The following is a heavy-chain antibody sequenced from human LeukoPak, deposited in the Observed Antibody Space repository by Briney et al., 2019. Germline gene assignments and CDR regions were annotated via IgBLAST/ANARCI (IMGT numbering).Heavy chain of an antibody. Sequence: SETLSLTCTVSGGSISSGGYYWSWIRQHPGKGLEWIGYIYYSGSTYYNPSLKSRVTISVDTSKNQFSLKLSSVTAADTAVYYCAREGMSSSPNFDYWGQGTLVTVSS. J-gene: IGHJ4*02. CDR2: IYYSGST. V-gene: IGHV4-31*03. CDR1: GGSISSGGYY. D-gene: IGHD6-6*01. CDR3: AREGMSSSPNFDY.